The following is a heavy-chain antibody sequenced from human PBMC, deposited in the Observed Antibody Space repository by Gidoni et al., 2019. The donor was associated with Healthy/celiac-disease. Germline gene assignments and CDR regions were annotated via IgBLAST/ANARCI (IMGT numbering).Heavy chain of an antibody. CDR3: ARGEWGIAAAGRQAGNYYYYGMDV. V-gene: IGHV4-34*01. J-gene: IGHJ6*02. CDR1: GGSFSGYY. D-gene: IGHD6-13*01. Sequence: QVQLQQWGAGLLKPSETLSLTCAVYGGSFSGYYWLWIRQPPGKGLEWIGEINHSGSTNYNPSLKSRVTISVDTSKNQFSLKLSSVTAADTAVYYCARGEWGIAAAGRQAGNYYYYGMDVWGQGTTVTVSS. CDR2: INHSGST.